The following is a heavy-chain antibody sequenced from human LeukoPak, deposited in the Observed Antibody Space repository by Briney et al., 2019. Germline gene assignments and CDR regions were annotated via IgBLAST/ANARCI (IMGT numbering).Heavy chain of an antibody. CDR2: ISGSGGST. Sequence: PGGSLRLSCAASGFTFSSYAMSWVRQAPGKGLEWVSAISGSGGSTYYADSVKGRFTISRDNSKNTLYLQMNSLRAEGTAVYYCARGEDIVVVRAAMGYYYGLGSYDYWGQGTLVTVSP. CDR3: ARGEDIVVVRAAMGYYYGLGSYDY. J-gene: IGHJ4*02. D-gene: IGHD2-2*01. CDR1: GFTFSSYA. V-gene: IGHV3-23*01.